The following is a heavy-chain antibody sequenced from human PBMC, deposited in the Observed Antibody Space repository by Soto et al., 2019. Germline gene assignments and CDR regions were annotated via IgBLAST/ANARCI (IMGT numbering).Heavy chain of an antibody. V-gene: IGHV3-30*10. CDR1: AFTFNAYT. CDR2: ISYDGNSE. J-gene: IGHJ3*01. CDR3: ARDGYSGRSDGFDV. D-gene: IGHD5-12*01. Sequence: QVQLVESGGGVVQPGRSLRLSCAGSAFTFNAYTMHWARQPPGKGLEWVAVISYDGNSERYTDSVKGRFTVSRDNSKSTLYLQLNSLRSEDTAVYYCARDGYSGRSDGFDVWGQGTMVTVSS.